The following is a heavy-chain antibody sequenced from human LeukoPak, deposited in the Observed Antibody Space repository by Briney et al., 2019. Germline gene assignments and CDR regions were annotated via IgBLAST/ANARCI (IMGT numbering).Heavy chain of an antibody. CDR1: GFTFSAYA. J-gene: IGHJ5*02. V-gene: IGHV3-30-3*01. Sequence: GGSLRLSCAASGFTFSAYAFYWVRQAPGKGLEWLAFISYDGINEYYADSVKGRFTISRDNSKNTLYLQMNSLRSEDTAVYYCAKDGSNRDIWFDPWGQGTLVTVSS. D-gene: IGHD6-13*01. CDR3: AKDGSNRDIWFDP. CDR2: ISYDGINE.